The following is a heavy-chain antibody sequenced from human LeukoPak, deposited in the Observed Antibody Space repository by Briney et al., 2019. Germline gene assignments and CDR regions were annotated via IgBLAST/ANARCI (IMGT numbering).Heavy chain of an antibody. CDR2: IYYSGST. V-gene: IGHV4-31*03. CDR3: ARGAVRGGTNFDY. Sequence: SETLSLTCTVSGGSISSGGYYWSWIRQHPGKGLEWIGYIYYSGSTYYNPSLKSRVTISVDTSKNQFSLQLNSVTAEDTAVYYCARGAVRGGTNFDYWGQGTLVTVSS. J-gene: IGHJ4*02. D-gene: IGHD3-10*01. CDR1: GGSISSGGYY.